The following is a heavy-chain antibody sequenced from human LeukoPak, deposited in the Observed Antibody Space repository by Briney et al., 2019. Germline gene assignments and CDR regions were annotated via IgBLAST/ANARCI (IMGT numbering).Heavy chain of an antibody. CDR1: GYSFTTYY. CDR2: MNPRGGST. CDR3: ARVDDYGGNSVGY. J-gene: IGHJ4*02. D-gene: IGHD4-23*01. Sequence: GASVKVSCKASGYSFTTYYMHWMRQAPGQGLEWMGTMNPRGGSTNYAQKFQGRVTMIRDPSTSTVHMELSSLRFEDTAVYYCARVDDYGGNSVGYWGQGTLVTVSS. V-gene: IGHV1-46*01.